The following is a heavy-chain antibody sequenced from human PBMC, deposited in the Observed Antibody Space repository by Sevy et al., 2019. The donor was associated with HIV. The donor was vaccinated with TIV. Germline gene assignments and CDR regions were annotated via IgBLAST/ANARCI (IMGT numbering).Heavy chain of an antibody. J-gene: IGHJ4*02. Sequence: GGSLRLSCAASGFTFSSYAMSWVRQAPGKGLEWVSAISGSGGSTYYADSVKGRFTISRDNSKNTRYLQMNSLRAEDTAVYYFAKGLRNGGIAARPDLDYWGQGTLVTVSS. D-gene: IGHD6-6*01. CDR2: ISGSGGST. CDR3: AKGLRNGGIAARPDLDY. CDR1: GFTFSSYA. V-gene: IGHV3-23*01.